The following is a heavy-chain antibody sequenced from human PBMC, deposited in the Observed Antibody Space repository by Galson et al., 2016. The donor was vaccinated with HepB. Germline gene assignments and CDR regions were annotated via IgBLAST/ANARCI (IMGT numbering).Heavy chain of an antibody. CDR1: ELAFSGFW. V-gene: IGHV3-74*01. J-gene: IGHJ5*02. Sequence: SLRLSCAASELAFSGFWMHWVRQAPGKGLVRVSRMYRDGTNTAYAASVKGRFTISGDNAKNTVHLQMTSLRAEDSGIYYWLRYDSGWAWGQGTLVTVSP. D-gene: IGHD6-19*01. CDR3: LRYDSGWA. CDR2: MYRDGTNT.